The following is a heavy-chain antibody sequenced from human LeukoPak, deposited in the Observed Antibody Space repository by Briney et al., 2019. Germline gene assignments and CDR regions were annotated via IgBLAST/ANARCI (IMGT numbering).Heavy chain of an antibody. J-gene: IGHJ4*02. CDR3: ARDPAEADC. Sequence: KAGGSLRLSCAASGFTFSGYAMNWVRQAPGKGLEWVSSINGGGNTFYADSVKGRIAISRDNAKNSLYLQMNGLRAEDTAVYYCARDPAEADCWGQGTLVTVSS. V-gene: IGHV3-69-1*01. CDR1: GFTFSGYA. CDR2: INGGGNT.